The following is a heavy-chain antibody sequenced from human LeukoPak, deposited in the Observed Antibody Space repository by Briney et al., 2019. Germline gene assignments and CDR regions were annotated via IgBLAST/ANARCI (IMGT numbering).Heavy chain of an antibody. CDR3: ARDPYSGNYGNYYYYYMDV. V-gene: IGHV3-7*01. D-gene: IGHD1-26*01. CDR2: IKQDGSEK. J-gene: IGHJ6*03. Sequence: GGSLRLSCAASGFTFSGYWLTWVRQAPGKGLEWVANIKQDGSEKYYVDSVKGRFTVSRDNAKNSLYLQMNSLGPEDTAVYYCARDPYSGNYGNYYYYYMDVWGKGTTVTISS. CDR1: GFTFSGYW.